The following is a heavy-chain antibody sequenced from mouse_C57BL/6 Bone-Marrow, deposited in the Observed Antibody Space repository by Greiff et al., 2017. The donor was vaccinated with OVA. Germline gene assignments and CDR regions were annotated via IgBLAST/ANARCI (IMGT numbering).Heavy chain of an antibody. V-gene: IGHV5-16*01. J-gene: IGHJ2*01. CDR1: GFTFRDYY. D-gene: IGHD1-1*01. Sequence: DVKLVESEGGLVQPGSSMKLSCTASGFTFRDYYMAWVRQVPEKGLEWVANINYDGSSTYYLDSLKSRFIISRDNAKNILYLQMSSLKSEDTATYYCARDGVVRFDYWGQGTTLTVSS. CDR2: INYDGSST. CDR3: ARDGVVRFDY.